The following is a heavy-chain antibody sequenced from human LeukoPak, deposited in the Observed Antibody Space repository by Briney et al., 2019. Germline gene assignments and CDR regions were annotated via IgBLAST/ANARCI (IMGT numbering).Heavy chain of an antibody. V-gene: IGHV4-38-2*02. J-gene: IGHJ6*03. CDR1: GYSISSGYY. D-gene: IGHD3-3*01. CDR3: ARVFLYYYCYMDV. CDR2: VFHSGST. Sequence: SETLSLTCSVTGYSISSGYYWGWIRQPPGKGLEWIGSVFHSGSTHYNPSLKSRATISVDTSKNQFSLKLNSVSAADTAVYYCARVFLYYYCYMDVWGKGTSVTVSS.